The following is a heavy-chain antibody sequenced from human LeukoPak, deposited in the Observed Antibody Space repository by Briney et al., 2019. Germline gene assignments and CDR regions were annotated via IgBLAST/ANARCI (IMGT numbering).Heavy chain of an antibody. Sequence: SETLSLTCTVSGGSISSYYWSWIRQPPGKGLEWIGYIYYSGSTNYNPSLKSRVTISVDTSKNQFSLKLSSVTAADTAVYYCASVDSSCYYYWYFDLWGHGTLVTVSS. J-gene: IGHJ2*01. V-gene: IGHV4-59*01. CDR3: ASVDSSCYYYWYFDL. CDR1: GGSISSYY. D-gene: IGHD3-22*01. CDR2: IYYSGST.